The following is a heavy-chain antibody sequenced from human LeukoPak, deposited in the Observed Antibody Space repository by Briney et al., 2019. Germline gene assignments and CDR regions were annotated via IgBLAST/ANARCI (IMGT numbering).Heavy chain of an antibody. CDR1: GYTLTELS. CDR2: FDPEDGET. D-gene: IGHD1-26*01. Sequence: ASVKVSCKVSGYTLTELSMHWVRQAPGKGLEWMGGFDPEDGETIYAQKFQGRVTMTEDTSTDTAYMELSSLRSEDTAVYYCATDSSGSYYVEAFDIWGQGTMVTVPS. J-gene: IGHJ3*02. CDR3: ATDSSGSYYVEAFDI. V-gene: IGHV1-24*01.